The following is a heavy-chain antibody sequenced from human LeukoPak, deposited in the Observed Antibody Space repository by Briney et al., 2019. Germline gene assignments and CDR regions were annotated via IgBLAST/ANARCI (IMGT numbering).Heavy chain of an antibody. CDR1: GYTFTSYG. J-gene: IGHJ4*02. CDR2: INPNSGGT. D-gene: IGHD3-10*01. Sequence: GASVKVSCKASGYTFTSYGINWVRQAPGQGLEWMGWINPNSGGTNYAQKFQGRVTMTRDTSISTAYMELSRLRSDDTAVYYCARDLWFGELLMGNPTDYWGQGTLVTVSS. V-gene: IGHV1-2*02. CDR3: ARDLWFGELLMGNPTDY.